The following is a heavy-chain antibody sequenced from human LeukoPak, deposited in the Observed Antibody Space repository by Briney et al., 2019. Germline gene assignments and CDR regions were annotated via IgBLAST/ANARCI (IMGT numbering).Heavy chain of an antibody. CDR3: AREGPWFGESYYGMDV. V-gene: IGHV3-23*01. CDR2: ISGNAGST. CDR1: GFTLSSYA. J-gene: IGHJ6*02. D-gene: IGHD3-10*01. Sequence: GGSLRLSCAASGFTLSSYARSWVRQAPGKGLEWVSLISGNAGSTYYADSVKGRFTISRDITKNTLYLQMNSLRAEDTAVYYCAREGPWFGESYYGMDVWGQGTTVTVSS.